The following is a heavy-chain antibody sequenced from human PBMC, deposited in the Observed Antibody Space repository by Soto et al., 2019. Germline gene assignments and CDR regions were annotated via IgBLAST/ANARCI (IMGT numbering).Heavy chain of an antibody. Sequence: GESLKISCQGSGYALSSYWIAWVRQMPGKGLEWVGIIYPGDSDTRYSPSFQGQVTISVDKSITTAYLQWSSLKASDTASYYCARGYCTATICDPWFDPWGQGTLVTVSS. CDR3: ARGYCTATICDPWFDP. J-gene: IGHJ5*02. D-gene: IGHD2-8*02. CDR2: IYPGDSDT. CDR1: GYALSSYW. V-gene: IGHV5-51*01.